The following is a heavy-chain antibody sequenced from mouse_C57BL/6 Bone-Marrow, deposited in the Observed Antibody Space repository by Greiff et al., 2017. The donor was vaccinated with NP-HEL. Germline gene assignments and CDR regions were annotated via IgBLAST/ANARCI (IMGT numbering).Heavy chain of an antibody. CDR3: VRYSNPGYFDV. V-gene: IGHV10-1*01. Sequence: EVKLVESGGGLVQPKGSLKLSCAASGFSFNTYAMNWVRQAPGKGLEWVARIRSKSNNYATYYADSVKDRFTISRDDSESMLYLQMNNLKTEDTAMYYCVRYSNPGYFDVWGTGTTVTVSS. J-gene: IGHJ1*03. D-gene: IGHD2-5*01. CDR2: IRSKSNNYAT. CDR1: GFSFNTYA.